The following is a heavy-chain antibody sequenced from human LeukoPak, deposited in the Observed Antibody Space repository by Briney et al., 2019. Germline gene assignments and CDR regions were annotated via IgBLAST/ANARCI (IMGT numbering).Heavy chain of an antibody. CDR1: GGSISSSPYY. V-gene: IGHV4-39*07. J-gene: IGHJ4*02. CDR2: IYYSGTT. CDR3: ALWGYFDSSGRHF. Sequence: PSETLSLTCTVSGGSISSSPYYWGWIRQPPGKGLEWIGSIYYSGTTHYNPSLESRVTISVDTSKNQFSLKLASVTAADTAVYYCALWGYFDSSGRHFWGQGTLVTVSS. D-gene: IGHD3-22*01.